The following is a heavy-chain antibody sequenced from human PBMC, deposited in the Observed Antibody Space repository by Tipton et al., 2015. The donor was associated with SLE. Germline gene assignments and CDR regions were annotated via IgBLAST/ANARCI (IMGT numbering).Heavy chain of an antibody. CDR2: VYYSGST. V-gene: IGHV4-31*03. CDR3: ARQWGSLDY. J-gene: IGHJ4*02. D-gene: IGHD1-26*01. Sequence: TLSLTCTVSGVSITSGGYYWTWIRQHPGKALEWIGYVYYSGSTYYNPSLKSRVIMSVDTSKNQFSLNLSSVTAADTAVYYCARQWGSLDYGGQGTLVTVSS. CDR1: GVSITSGGYY.